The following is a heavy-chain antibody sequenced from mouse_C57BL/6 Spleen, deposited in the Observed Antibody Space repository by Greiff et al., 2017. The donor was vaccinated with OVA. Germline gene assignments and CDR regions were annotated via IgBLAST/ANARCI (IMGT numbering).Heavy chain of an antibody. CDR3: ARGGITTVVPDY. CDR2: INPNNGGT. D-gene: IGHD1-1*01. Sequence: EVKLQQSGPELVKPGASVKISCKASGYTFTDYYMNWVKQSHGKSLEWIGDINPNNGGTSYNQKFKGKATLTVDKSSSTAYMELRSLTSEDSAVYYCARGGITTVVPDYWGQGTTLTVSS. J-gene: IGHJ2*01. V-gene: IGHV1-26*01. CDR1: GYTFTDYY.